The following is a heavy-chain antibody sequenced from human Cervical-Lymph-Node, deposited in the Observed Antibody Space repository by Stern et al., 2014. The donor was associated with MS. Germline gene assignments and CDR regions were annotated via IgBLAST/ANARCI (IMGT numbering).Heavy chain of an antibody. V-gene: IGHV1-18*04. CDR1: GYTFTSYG. CDR2: ISPYNGNT. J-gene: IGHJ6*02. Sequence: VQLVASGAEVKKPGASGKVSCKASGYTFTSYGISWGRQAPGQGLEWMGWISPYNGNTKYAPKLQGTGTMTTDTSTSTAYMELRSLRSDDTAVYYCARDGSYYGMYVWGQGTTVTVSS. CDR3: ARDGSYYGMYV. D-gene: IGHD3-10*01.